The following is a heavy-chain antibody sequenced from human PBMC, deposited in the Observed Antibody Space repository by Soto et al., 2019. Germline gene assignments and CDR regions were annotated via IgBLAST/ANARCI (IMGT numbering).Heavy chain of an antibody. Sequence: SETFYLTGDVNGGYISGYYWRWICQPPGKGLEWIGEINHSGSTNYNPSLKSRVTISVDTSKNQFSLKLSSVTAADTAVYYCARVPLLYYYYYYGMDVWGQGTTVS. CDR2: INHSGST. CDR3: ARVPLLYYYYYYGMDV. V-gene: IGHV4-34*01. J-gene: IGHJ6*02. CDR1: GGYISGYY.